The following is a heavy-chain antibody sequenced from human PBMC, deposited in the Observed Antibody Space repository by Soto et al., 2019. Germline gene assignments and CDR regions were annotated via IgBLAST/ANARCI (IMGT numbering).Heavy chain of an antibody. CDR3: ARELVREDNWFDP. Sequence: SETLSRTCTVSGGSISSGGYYWSWIRQHPGKGLEWIGYIYYSGSTYYNPSLKSRVTISVDTSKNQFSLKLSSVTAADTAVYYCARELVREDNWFDPWGQGTLVTVSS. CDR1: GGSISSGGYY. V-gene: IGHV4-31*03. D-gene: IGHD3-10*01. J-gene: IGHJ5*02. CDR2: IYYSGST.